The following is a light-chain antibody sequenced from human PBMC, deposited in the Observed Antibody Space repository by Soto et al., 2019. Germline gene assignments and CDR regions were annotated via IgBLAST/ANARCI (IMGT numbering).Light chain of an antibody. CDR1: SSNIGSNT. CDR2: ITD. V-gene: IGLV1-44*01. J-gene: IGLJ3*02. CDR3: ATWDDSLNVPV. Sequence: QPVLTQPPSASGTPGQRVTISCSGNSSNIGSNTVNWYQQLPGAAPKLLIWITDQRPSGVPDRFSGSKSGTSASLAINGLQSEDEADYYCATWDDSLNVPVFGEGTKVTV.